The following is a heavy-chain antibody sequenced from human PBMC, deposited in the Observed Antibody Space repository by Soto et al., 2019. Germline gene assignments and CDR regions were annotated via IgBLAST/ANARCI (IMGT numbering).Heavy chain of an antibody. CDR2: MSHDGSST. CDR1: GFLFNTYA. J-gene: IGHJ6*02. D-gene: IGHD3-9*01. CDR3: ARPGSGCDVLTGHYFYYYHAMDV. Sequence: LRLSCTTSGFLFNTYAMHWVRQAPGKGLEWVAVMSHDGSSTYYADSVKGRFTISRDNSKNTLYLQMNSLRTEDTAVYYCARPGSGCDVLTGHYFYYYHAMDVWGQGTTVTVSS. V-gene: IGHV3-30-3*01.